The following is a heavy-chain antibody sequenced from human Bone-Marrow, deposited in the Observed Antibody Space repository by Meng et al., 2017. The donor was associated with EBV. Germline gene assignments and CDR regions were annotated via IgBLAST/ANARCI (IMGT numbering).Heavy chain of an antibody. J-gene: IGHJ4*02. CDR3: AKDLDLYFDY. V-gene: IGHV3-30*18. Sequence: QMQLVESGGGVVQPGSSLSLSCAGSGFTFSSYGMHWVRQAPGKGLEWVAVISYDGSNKYYADSVKGRFTISRDNSKNTLYLQMNSLRAEDTAVYYCAKDLDLYFDYWGQGTLVTVSS. CDR2: ISYDGSNK. CDR1: GFTFSSYG.